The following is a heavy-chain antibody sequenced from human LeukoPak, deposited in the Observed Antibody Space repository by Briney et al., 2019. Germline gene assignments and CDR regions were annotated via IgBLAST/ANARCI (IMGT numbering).Heavy chain of an antibody. V-gene: IGHV1-69*01. D-gene: IGHD3-10*01. CDR3: ARDQVGDSGSHDAFDI. J-gene: IGHJ3*02. CDR2: IIPIFGTA. Sequence: ASVKVSCKASGGTFSSYAISWVRQAPGQGLEWMGGIIPIFGTANYAQKFQGRVTITADESTSTAYMELSSLRSEDTAVYYCARDQVGDSGSHDAFDIWGQGTMVTVSS. CDR1: GGTFSSYA.